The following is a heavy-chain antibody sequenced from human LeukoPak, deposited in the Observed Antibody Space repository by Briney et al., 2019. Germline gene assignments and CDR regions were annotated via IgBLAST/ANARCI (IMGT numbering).Heavy chain of an antibody. CDR1: GGTFSSYA. Sequence: SVKVSCKASGGTFSSYAISWVRQAPGQGLEWMGGIIPIFGTANYAQKFQGRVTITADKSTSTAYMELSSLRSEDTAVYYCARDPGDCSSTSCDYGGQGTLVTVSS. CDR2: IIPIFGTA. CDR3: ARDPGDCSSTSCDY. J-gene: IGHJ4*02. V-gene: IGHV1-69*06. D-gene: IGHD2-2*01.